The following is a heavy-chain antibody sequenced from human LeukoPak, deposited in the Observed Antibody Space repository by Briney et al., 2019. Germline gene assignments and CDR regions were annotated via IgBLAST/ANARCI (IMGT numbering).Heavy chain of an antibody. J-gene: IGHJ4*02. V-gene: IGHV3-23*01. CDR1: GFTFSSYS. D-gene: IGHD2-2*01. CDR2: ISGSGGST. CDR3: AKDSENTSCYN. Sequence: GGSLRLSCAASGFTFSSYSMNWVRQAPGKGLEWVSAISGSGGSTYYADSVKGRFTISRDNSKNTLYLQMNSLRAEDTAVYYCAKDSENTSCYNWGQGTLVTVSS.